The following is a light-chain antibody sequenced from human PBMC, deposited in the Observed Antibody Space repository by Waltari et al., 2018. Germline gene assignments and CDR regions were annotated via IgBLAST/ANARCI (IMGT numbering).Light chain of an antibody. CDR3: SSFTNSGSWV. V-gene: IGLV2-14*01. Sequence: QSALTQPASVSGSPGQSTTLSCTGPRTDVGAYSYVWWYQQRPGKAPKLMISDVSNRLSGFSDRFSGSKSGNTASLTISGLQAEDEADYYCSSFTNSGSWVFGGGTKVTVL. J-gene: IGLJ3*02. CDR2: DVS. CDR1: RTDVGAYSY.